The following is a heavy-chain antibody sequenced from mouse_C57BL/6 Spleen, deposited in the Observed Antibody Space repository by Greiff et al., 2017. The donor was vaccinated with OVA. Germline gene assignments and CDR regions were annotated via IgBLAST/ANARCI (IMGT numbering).Heavy chain of an antibody. CDR1: GFTFSSYA. Sequence: EVQLQESGEGLVKPGGSLKLSCAASGFTFSSYAMSWVRQTPEKRLEWVAYISSGGDYIYYADTVKGRFTISRDNARNTLYLQMSSLKSEDTAMYYCTRGLFPSSVVAHWGQGTTLTVSS. CDR3: TRGLFPSSVVAH. J-gene: IGHJ2*01. CDR2: ISSGGDYI. V-gene: IGHV5-9-1*02. D-gene: IGHD1-1*01.